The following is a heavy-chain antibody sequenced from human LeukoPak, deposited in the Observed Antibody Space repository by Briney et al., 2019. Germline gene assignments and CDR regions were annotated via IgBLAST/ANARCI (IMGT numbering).Heavy chain of an antibody. D-gene: IGHD6-19*01. J-gene: IGHJ4*02. CDR1: GFTFDDYA. CDR2: ISWNSGSI. CDR3: AKDTSQQWLVLGYFDY. Sequence: GRSLRLSCAASGFTFDDYAMHWVRQAPGQGLEWVSGISWNSGSIGYADSVKGRFTISRDNAKNSLYLQMNSLRAEDTALYYCAKDTSQQWLVLGYFDYWGQGTLVTVSS. V-gene: IGHV3-9*01.